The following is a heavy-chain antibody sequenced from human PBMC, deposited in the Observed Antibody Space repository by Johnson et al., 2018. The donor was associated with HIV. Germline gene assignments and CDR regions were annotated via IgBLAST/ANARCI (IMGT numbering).Heavy chain of an antibody. J-gene: IGHJ3*01. CDR2: IYSGGST. CDR1: GFTVSSNY. D-gene: IGHD3-3*01. CDR3: TNAGVAGQEALLF. Sequence: VQLVESGGGLVQPGGSLRLSCAASGFTVSSNYMSWVRQAPGKGLEWVSVIYSGGSTYYADSVTGRFTISRDNSKNTLYLQMSSLRAEDTALYYCTNAGVAGQEALLFWGQGTMVTVSS. V-gene: IGHV3-66*02.